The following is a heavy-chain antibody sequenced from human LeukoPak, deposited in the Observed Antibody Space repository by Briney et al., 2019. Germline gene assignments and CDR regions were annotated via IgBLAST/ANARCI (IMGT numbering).Heavy chain of an antibody. Sequence: ASVKVSCKASGYTFTGYYMHWVRQAPGQGLEWMGIINPSGGSTSYAQKFQGRVTMTRDTSTSTVYMELSSLRSEDTAVYYCARMATELYFDYWGQGTLVTVSS. CDR2: INPSGGST. V-gene: IGHV1-46*01. J-gene: IGHJ4*02. D-gene: IGHD1-26*01. CDR3: ARMATELYFDY. CDR1: GYTFTGYY.